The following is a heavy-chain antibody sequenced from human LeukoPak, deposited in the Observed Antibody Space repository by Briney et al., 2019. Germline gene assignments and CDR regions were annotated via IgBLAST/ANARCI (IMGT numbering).Heavy chain of an antibody. CDR2: INPNSGGT. CDR1: GYTFTGYY. V-gene: IGHV1-2*02. Sequence: ASVKVSCKASGYTFTGYYMHWVRQAPGQGLEWMGWINPNSGGTNYAQKFQGRVTMTRDTSISTAYMELSSLRSEDTAVYYCATALSSSWYYDYWGQGTLVAVSS. D-gene: IGHD6-13*01. CDR3: ATALSSSWYYDY. J-gene: IGHJ4*02.